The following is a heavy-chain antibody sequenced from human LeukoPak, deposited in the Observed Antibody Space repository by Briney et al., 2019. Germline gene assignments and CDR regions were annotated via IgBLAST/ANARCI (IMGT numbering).Heavy chain of an antibody. CDR1: GFTFSSYG. Sequence: GGSLRLSCEASGFTFSSYGIHWVRQAPGKGLEWVAVISYDGSNKNYADSVKGRFTISRDNSKNTLYLQMSSLRAEDTAVYYCARDSRFLEWLLPPLVGMDVWGRGTTVTVSS. J-gene: IGHJ6*02. CDR2: ISYDGSNK. D-gene: IGHD3-3*01. V-gene: IGHV3-30-3*01. CDR3: ARDSRFLEWLLPPLVGMDV.